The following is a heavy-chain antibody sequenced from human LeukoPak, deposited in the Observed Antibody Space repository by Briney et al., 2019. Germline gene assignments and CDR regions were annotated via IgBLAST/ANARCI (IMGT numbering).Heavy chain of an antibody. CDR1: GFSLSNARMG. CDR3: ARVRITGTTFGFDY. D-gene: IGHD1-7*01. J-gene: IGHJ4*02. Sequence: SGPTLVNPTETLTLTCTVSGFSLSNARMGVSWIRQPPGNALEWLAHIFSNVEKSYSTSLKSRLTISKDTSKSQVVLTMTNMDPVDTATYYCARVRITGTTFGFDYWGQGTQLTVSS. CDR2: IFSNVEK. V-gene: IGHV2-26*01.